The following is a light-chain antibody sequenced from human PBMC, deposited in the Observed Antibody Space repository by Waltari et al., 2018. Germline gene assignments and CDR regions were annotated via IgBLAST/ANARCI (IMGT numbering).Light chain of an antibody. CDR2: EVS. V-gene: IGLV2-14*01. CDR3: SSYTSSSSWV. Sequence: QSALTQPASVSGPPGQSITISCTGTSSDVGGYDSVSWYQQHPGKAPKLMIYEVSNRPSGVSSRFSCSKSANTASLTISGLQAEDEADYYCSSYTSSSSWVFGGGTKLTVL. CDR1: SSDVGGYDS. J-gene: IGLJ3*02.